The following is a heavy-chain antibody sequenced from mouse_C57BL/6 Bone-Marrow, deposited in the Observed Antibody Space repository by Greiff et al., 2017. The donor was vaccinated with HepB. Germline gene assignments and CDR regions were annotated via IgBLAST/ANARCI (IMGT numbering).Heavy chain of an antibody. Sequence: QVQLQQSGAELVKPGASVKLSCKASGYTFTEYTIHWVKQRSGQGLEWIGWFYPGSGSIKYNEKFKDKATLTADKSSSTVYMELSRLTSEDYAVYICARHPPITTVVAPYWYFDVWGTGTTVTVSS. V-gene: IGHV1-62-2*01. CDR1: GYTFTEYT. J-gene: IGHJ1*03. CDR2: FYPGSGSI. CDR3: ARHPPITTVVAPYWYFDV. D-gene: IGHD1-1*01.